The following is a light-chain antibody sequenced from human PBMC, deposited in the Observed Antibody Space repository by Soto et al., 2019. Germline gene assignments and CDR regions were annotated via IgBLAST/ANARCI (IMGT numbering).Light chain of an antibody. J-gene: IGKJ1*01. V-gene: IGKV3-15*01. CDR1: QRFVIN. CDR3: QQYSSYWT. CDR2: GAS. Sequence: ILIPQYRATLSLSPGKTGTLSYRSSQRFVINLAWYQQKPGQAPWLLIYGASTRATGIPARFSGSGSGAEFTLTISSLQPDDFATYYCQQYSSYWTFAQGTKVDIK.